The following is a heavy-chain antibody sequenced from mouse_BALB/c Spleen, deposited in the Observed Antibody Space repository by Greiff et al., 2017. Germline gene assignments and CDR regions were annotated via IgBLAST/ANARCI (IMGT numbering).Heavy chain of an antibody. CDR2: IYPGDGDT. V-gene: IGHV1S56*01. Sequence: VQLQQSGPELVKPGASVRISCKASGYTFTSYYIHWVKQRPVQGLEWIGWIYPGDGDTNYNGKFKGKATLTADKSSSTAYMQLSSLTSEDSAVYFCARGGEYYGSSLWYFDVWGAGTTVTVSS. J-gene: IGHJ1*01. CDR1: GYTFTSYY. D-gene: IGHD1-1*01. CDR3: ARGGEYYGSSLWYFDV.